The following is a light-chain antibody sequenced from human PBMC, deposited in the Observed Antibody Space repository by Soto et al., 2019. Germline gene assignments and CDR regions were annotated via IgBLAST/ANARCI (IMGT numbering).Light chain of an antibody. CDR3: QQTYSTPPT. J-gene: IGKJ1*01. CDR1: QSISSN. V-gene: IGKV1-39*01. Sequence: DIQMTQSPASLSPSVGDRVTITCRASQSISSNLNWYQQKPGKAPNLLIYAASSLQSGVPSRFSCSGSGTDFTLTISSLQPEDFATYYCQQTYSTPPTFGQGTKVEI. CDR2: AAS.